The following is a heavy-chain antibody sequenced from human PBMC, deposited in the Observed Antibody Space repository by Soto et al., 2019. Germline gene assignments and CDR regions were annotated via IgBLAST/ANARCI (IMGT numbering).Heavy chain of an antibody. CDR3: ARGGGGGNYGDLQSGMDV. V-gene: IGHV5-51*01. Sequence: GESLKISCKGSGYSFTSYWIGWVRQMPGKGLEWMGIIYPGDSDTRYSPSFQGQVTISADKSISTAYLQWSSLKASDTAMYYCARGGGGGNYGDLQSGMDVGGQGTRVTVSS. D-gene: IGHD4-17*01. J-gene: IGHJ6*02. CDR2: IYPGDSDT. CDR1: GYSFTSYW.